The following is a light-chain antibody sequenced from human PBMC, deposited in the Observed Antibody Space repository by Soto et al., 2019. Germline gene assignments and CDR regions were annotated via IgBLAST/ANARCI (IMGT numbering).Light chain of an antibody. CDR3: QQYNNWRT. CDR2: GAS. CDR1: QSVSSN. V-gene: IGKV3-15*01. Sequence: EVVMRQSPSTLAVSPGERATLSCRASQSVSSNLAWYQQKPGQAPRLLIYGASTRATGIPARLSGSGSGTEFTLTISSLQSEDFAVYYCQQYNNWRTFGQGTKVDIK. J-gene: IGKJ1*01.